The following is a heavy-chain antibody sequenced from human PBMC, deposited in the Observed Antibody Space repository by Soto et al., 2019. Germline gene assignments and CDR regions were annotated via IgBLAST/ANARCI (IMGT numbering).Heavy chain of an antibody. D-gene: IGHD3-16*01. J-gene: IGHJ2*01. Sequence: PGGSLRLSCVASGFTFSDYAMTWVRQAPGKGLEWVATISATGGNIEYTDSLKGRFTISRGNSKNTLYLQLNGLTSDDTAVHYCAKVAGGLGYFDLWGRGTLVTAPQ. CDR3: AKVAGGLGYFDL. CDR1: GFTFSDYA. CDR2: ISATGGNI. V-gene: IGHV3-23*01.